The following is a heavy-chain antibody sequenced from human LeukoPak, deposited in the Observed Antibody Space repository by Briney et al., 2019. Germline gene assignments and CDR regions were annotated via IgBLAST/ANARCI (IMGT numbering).Heavy chain of an antibody. CDR2: ISYDGTNK. CDR1: GFTFSSYV. D-gene: IGHD2-15*01. V-gene: IGHV3-30*18. J-gene: IGHJ4*02. Sequence: GGSLRLSCAASGFTFSSYVMHWVRRAPGKGLEWVAVISYDGTNKYYVDSVKGRFTISRDNSKNTLYLQMNSLRAEDTAVYYCAKEERDSLYYSGQGTLVTVSS. CDR3: AKEERDSLYY.